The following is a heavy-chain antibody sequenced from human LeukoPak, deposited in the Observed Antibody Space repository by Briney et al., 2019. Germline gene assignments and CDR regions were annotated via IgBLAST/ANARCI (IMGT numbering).Heavy chain of an antibody. CDR3: ARQNTVAVAGNY. CDR1: YGSISSYY. Sequence: SETLSLTCTVSYGSISSYYWSWIRQPAGKGLEWIGRIYTSGSTNYNPSLKSRVTMSVDTSKNQFSLKLSSVTAADTAVYYCARQNTVAVAGNYWGQGTLVTVSS. J-gene: IGHJ4*02. V-gene: IGHV4-4*07. CDR2: IYTSGST. D-gene: IGHD6-19*01.